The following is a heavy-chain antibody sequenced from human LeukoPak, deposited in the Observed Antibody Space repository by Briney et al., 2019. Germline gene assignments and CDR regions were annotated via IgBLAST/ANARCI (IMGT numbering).Heavy chain of an antibody. Sequence: GGSLRLSCAASGFTVSSNYMSWVRQAPGKGLDWVSIVYSGGSTYYADSVKGRFTISRDNSKNTLYLQMNSLRAEDTAVYYCARDRAGNRYFDSWGQGTLVTVSS. CDR1: GFTVSSNY. J-gene: IGHJ4*02. CDR2: VYSGGST. CDR3: ARDRAGNRYFDS. D-gene: IGHD6-19*01. V-gene: IGHV3-53*01.